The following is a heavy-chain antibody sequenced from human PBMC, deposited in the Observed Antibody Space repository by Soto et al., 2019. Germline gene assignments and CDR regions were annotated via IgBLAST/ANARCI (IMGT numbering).Heavy chain of an antibody. V-gene: IGHV4-31*03. CDR1: GGSISSGGYY. CDR3: ARDLGYYYDSSGYSNAFDI. Sequence: SETLSLTCTVSGGSISSGGYYWSWIRQHPGKGLEWIGYIYYSGSTYYNPSLKSRVTISVDTSKNQFSLKLSSVTAADTAVYYCARDLGYYYDSSGYSNAFDIRGQGTMVTVSS. J-gene: IGHJ3*02. D-gene: IGHD3-22*01. CDR2: IYYSGST.